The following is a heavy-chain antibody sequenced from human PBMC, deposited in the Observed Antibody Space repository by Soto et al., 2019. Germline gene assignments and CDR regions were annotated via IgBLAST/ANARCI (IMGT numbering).Heavy chain of an antibody. Sequence: SETLSLTCTVSGGSISSGDYYWGWIRQPPGKGLEWIGYIYYSGSTYYNPSLKSRVTISVDTSKNQFSLKLSSVTAADTAVYYCARLLIDYYDSSGYPVAYYGMDVWGQGTTVTVSS. CDR2: IYYSGST. CDR3: ARLLIDYYDSSGYPVAYYGMDV. J-gene: IGHJ6*02. D-gene: IGHD3-22*01. CDR1: GGSISSGDYY. V-gene: IGHV4-30-4*01.